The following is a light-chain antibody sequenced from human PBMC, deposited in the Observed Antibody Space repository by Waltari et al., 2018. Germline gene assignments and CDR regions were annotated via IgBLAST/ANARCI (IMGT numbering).Light chain of an antibody. J-gene: IGLJ2*01. CDR1: SSNIGTNA. Sequence: QSVLTQPPSVSGRPGQRVTISCSGRSSNIGTNAVNWYQQRPGTAPQLPLYSSNQRPSGVPDRFSGSKSGTSASLAISGLQSEDEAEYHCAAWDDSLNGFMVFGGGTKLTVL. V-gene: IGLV1-44*01. CDR2: SSN. CDR3: AAWDDSLNGFMV.